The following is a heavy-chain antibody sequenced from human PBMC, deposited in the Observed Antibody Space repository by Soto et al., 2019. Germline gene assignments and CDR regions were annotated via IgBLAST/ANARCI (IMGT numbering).Heavy chain of an antibody. V-gene: IGHV3-23*01. Sequence: GGSLRLSCAASGFTFSSYAMSWVRQAPGKGLEWVSAISGSGGSTYYADSVKGRFTISRDNSKNTLYLQMNSLRAEDTAVYYCAKDLRTQIAVAGPDSVAEDYWGQGTLVTVSS. CDR2: ISGSGGST. CDR3: AKDLRTQIAVAGPDSVAEDY. J-gene: IGHJ4*02. CDR1: GFTFSSYA. D-gene: IGHD6-19*01.